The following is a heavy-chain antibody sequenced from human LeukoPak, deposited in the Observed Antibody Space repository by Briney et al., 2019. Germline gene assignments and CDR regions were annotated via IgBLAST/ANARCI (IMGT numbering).Heavy chain of an antibody. CDR2: IYYSGST. CDR3: ASMSRGVILGPNCYSYYMDV. Sequence: PSETLSLTCSVSGGSMSSPSFYWAWIRQPPGKGLEWIGNIYYSGSTYYNPSLQSRVTISVDTSNNQFSLKLTSVTAADKAVYYCASMSRGVILGPNCYSYYMDVWGEGATVIVSS. J-gene: IGHJ6*03. CDR1: GGSMSSPSFY. V-gene: IGHV4-39*01. D-gene: IGHD3-10*01.